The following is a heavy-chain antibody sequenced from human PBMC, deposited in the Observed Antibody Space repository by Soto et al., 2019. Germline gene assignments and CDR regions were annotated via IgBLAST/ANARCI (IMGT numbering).Heavy chain of an antibody. CDR1: GGSINSGGYY. CDR2: MYYSGST. J-gene: IGHJ4*02. V-gene: IGHV4-31*03. CDR3: ARASRQSGYSSSSVFDY. Sequence: QVQLRESGPGLVKPSQTLSLTCTVSGGSINSGGYYWNWIRQHPGKGLEWIGYMYYSGSTYYNPFLRSRVIISADASENHFSLKLSSVTAADTAVYFCARASRQSGYSSSSVFDYWGQGTLVNVSS. D-gene: IGHD6-13*01.